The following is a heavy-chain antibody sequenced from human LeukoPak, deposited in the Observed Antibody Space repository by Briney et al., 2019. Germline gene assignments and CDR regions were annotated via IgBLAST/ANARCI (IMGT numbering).Heavy chain of an antibody. CDR1: GGTFSSYA. Sequence: GASVKVSCKASGGTFSSYAISWVRQAPGQGLEWMGWIIIYNGNTNYAPKLQGRVTMTTDTSTSTAYMELKSLRSDDTAVYYCARGDWGGSYPFDNWGQGTLVTVSS. CDR2: IIIYNGNT. D-gene: IGHD1-26*01. J-gene: IGHJ4*02. V-gene: IGHV1-18*01. CDR3: ARGDWGGSYPFDN.